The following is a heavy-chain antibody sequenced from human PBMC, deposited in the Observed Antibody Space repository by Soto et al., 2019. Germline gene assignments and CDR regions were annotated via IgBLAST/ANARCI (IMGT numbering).Heavy chain of an antibody. Sequence: ASVKVSCKASGYTFTSYAMHWVRQAPGQRLEWMGWINAGNGNTKYSQKFQGRVTITRDTSASTAYMELSSLRSEDTAVYYCARSITGTTTPFDYWRQGTLVTVSS. CDR2: INAGNGNT. CDR3: ARSITGTTTPFDY. J-gene: IGHJ4*02. D-gene: IGHD1-20*01. V-gene: IGHV1-3*01. CDR1: GYTFTSYA.